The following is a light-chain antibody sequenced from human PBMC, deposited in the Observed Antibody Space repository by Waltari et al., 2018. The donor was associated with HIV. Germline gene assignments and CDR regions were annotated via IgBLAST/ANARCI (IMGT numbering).Light chain of an antibody. CDR2: RNN. J-gene: IGLJ3*02. CDR1: SSNIGSKY. V-gene: IGLV1-47*01. Sequence: QSVLTQPPSASGTPGQRVTISCSGSSSNIGSKYVYWFQQLPGTAPNLLMYRNNQRPSGVPDRSSGSKSGTSASLAISGLRAEDEADYYCAAWDDSLSAVVFGGGTKLTVL. CDR3: AAWDDSLSAVV.